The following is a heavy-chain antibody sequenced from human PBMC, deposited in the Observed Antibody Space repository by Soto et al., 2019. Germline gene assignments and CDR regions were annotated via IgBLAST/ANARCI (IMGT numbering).Heavy chain of an antibody. CDR3: ARHRARNWFDP. CDR2: IYYSGST. D-gene: IGHD6-6*01. CDR1: GGSISNSSYY. V-gene: IGHV4-39*01. Sequence: KTSETLSLTCIVSGGSISNSSYYWGWIRQPPGKGLEWIGSIYYSGSTYYNPSLKSRVTVSVDTSKNQFSLKLSSVTAADTAVFYCARHRARNWFDPWGQGTLVTGSS. J-gene: IGHJ5*02.